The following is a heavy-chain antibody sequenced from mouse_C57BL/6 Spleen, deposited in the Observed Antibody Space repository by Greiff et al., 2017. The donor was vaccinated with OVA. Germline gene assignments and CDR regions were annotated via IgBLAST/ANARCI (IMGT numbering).Heavy chain of an antibody. CDR3: AREGLRRDYAMDD. V-gene: IGHV5-12*01. CDR2: ISNGGGST. CDR1: GFTFSDYY. D-gene: IGHD2-4*01. Sequence: EVKLMESGGGLVQPGGSLKLSCAASGFTFSDYYMYWVRQTPEKRLEWVAYISNGGGSTYYPDTVKGRFTISRDNAKNTLYLQMSRLKSEDTAMYYCAREGLRRDYAMDDWGQGTSVTVSS. J-gene: IGHJ4*01.